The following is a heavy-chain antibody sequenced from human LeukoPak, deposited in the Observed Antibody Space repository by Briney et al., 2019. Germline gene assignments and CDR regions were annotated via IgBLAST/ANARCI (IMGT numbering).Heavy chain of an antibody. V-gene: IGHV3-7*01. CDR1: GFTFSSYW. D-gene: IGHD4-17*01. CDR2: IKQDGSEK. Sequence: PGGSLRLSCAASGFTFSSYWMSWVRQAPGKGLEWVANIKQDGSEKYYVDSVKGRFTISRDNAKNSLYLQMNSLRAEDTAVYYCARGDYGDYARFDPWGQGTLVTVSS. CDR3: ARGDYGDYARFDP. J-gene: IGHJ5*02.